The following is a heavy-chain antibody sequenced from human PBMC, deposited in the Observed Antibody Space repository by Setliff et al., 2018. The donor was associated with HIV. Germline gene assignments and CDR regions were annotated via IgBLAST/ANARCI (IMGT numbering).Heavy chain of an antibody. CDR1: GDSIRSSSYY. CDR3: ARGGYCSGGSCYYTEYFQH. V-gene: IGHV4-31*03. CDR2: IYHSGIT. J-gene: IGHJ1*01. Sequence: SETLSLTCTVSGDSIRSSSYYWGWIRQHPGKGLEWIGYIYHSGITYYNPSLKSRVTISLDTSKNQFSLKLSSVTAADTAVYYCARGGYCSGGSCYYTEYFQHWGQGTLVTVSS. D-gene: IGHD2-15*01.